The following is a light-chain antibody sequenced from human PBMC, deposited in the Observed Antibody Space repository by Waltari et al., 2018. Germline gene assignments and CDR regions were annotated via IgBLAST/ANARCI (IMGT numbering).Light chain of an antibody. J-gene: IGKJ1*01. CDR3: QQRISWLGWT. V-gene: IGKV3-11*01. Sequence: EIVLTRSPATLSLSPGERATLSCRASQSVSTYLVWYQQKPGQVPRLLIYGASNRATGIPARFSGSGSGTDFTLTISSLEPEDFAVYYCQQRISWLGWTFGQGTKVEIK. CDR2: GAS. CDR1: QSVSTY.